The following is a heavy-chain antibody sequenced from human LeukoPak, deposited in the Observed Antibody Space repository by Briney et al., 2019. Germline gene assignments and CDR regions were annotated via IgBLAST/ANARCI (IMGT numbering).Heavy chain of an antibody. CDR1: GVSFTSDY. V-gene: IGHV4-59*08. D-gene: IGHD4-17*01. J-gene: IGHJ3*01. CDR3: ARLRGGDYNEVFDL. Sequence: SETLSLTCSVSGVSFTSDYWTWIRQQSPGKGLEWIGYIFFTGTTNYNPSLRSRATISVDTSKKPFSLRLTSVTVADTAVYYCARLRGGDYNEVFDLWGQGTLVTVSS. CDR2: IFFTGTT.